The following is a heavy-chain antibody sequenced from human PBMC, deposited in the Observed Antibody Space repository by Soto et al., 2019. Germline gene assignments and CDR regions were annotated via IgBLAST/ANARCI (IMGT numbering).Heavy chain of an antibody. CDR1: GGSISSYY. CDR3: ARHTDLAYCGGDCLTFDY. Sequence: PSETLSLTCTVSGGSISSYYWSWIRQPPGKGLEWIGYIYYSGSTNYNPSLKSRVTISVDTSKNQFSLKLSSVTAADTAVYYCARHTDLAYCGGDCLTFDYWGQGTLVTVSS. D-gene: IGHD2-21*02. J-gene: IGHJ4*02. CDR2: IYYSGST. V-gene: IGHV4-59*08.